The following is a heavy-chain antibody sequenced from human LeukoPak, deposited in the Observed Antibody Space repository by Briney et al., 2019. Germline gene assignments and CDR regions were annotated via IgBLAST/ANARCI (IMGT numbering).Heavy chain of an antibody. CDR1: GFTFNNYA. D-gene: IGHD1-26*01. V-gene: IGHV3-53*01. Sequence: GGSLRLSCAASGFTFNNYAMNWVRQAPGKGLEWVSVIYSGGSTYYADSVKGRFTISRDNSKNTLYLQMNSLRAEDTAVYYCARGWEEAFDIWGQGTMVTVSS. CDR3: ARGWEEAFDI. J-gene: IGHJ3*02. CDR2: IYSGGST.